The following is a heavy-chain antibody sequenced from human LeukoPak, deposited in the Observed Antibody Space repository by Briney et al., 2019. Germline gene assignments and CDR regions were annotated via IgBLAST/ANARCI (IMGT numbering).Heavy chain of an antibody. J-gene: IGHJ4*02. CDR2: INPNSGDT. D-gene: IGHD6-19*01. CDR1: GYTFTGYY. Sequence: ASVKVSCKASGYTFTGYYMHWVRQAPGQGLEWMGWINPNSGDTNYAQKFQGRVTMTRDTSISTAYMELSRLRSDDTAVYYCASRSPRYSSGWLSIDYWGQGTLVTVSS. CDR3: ASRSPRYSSGWLSIDY. V-gene: IGHV1-2*02.